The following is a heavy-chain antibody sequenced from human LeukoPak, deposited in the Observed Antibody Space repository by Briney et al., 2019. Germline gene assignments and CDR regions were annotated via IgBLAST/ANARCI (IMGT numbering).Heavy chain of an antibody. CDR1: GFTVSSNF. Sequence: GGSLRLSCAASGFTVSSNFMSWVRQAPGKGLEWVSVIYDGGTTNYADPVKGRFTISRDNSKNTLYLQMNSLRVEDTAVYFCARDGYGYNYMDVWGKGTTVTVSS. J-gene: IGHJ6*03. V-gene: IGHV3-53*01. D-gene: IGHD1-1*01. CDR3: ARDGYGYNYMDV. CDR2: IYDGGTT.